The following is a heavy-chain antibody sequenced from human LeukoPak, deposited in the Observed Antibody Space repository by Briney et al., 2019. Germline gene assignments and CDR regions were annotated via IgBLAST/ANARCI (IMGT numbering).Heavy chain of an antibody. CDR3: TRHQWWLAPRNFDY. CDR2: IYHSGST. CDR1: GGSISSSSYY. V-gene: IGHV4-39*01. J-gene: IGHJ4*02. D-gene: IGHD2-8*01. Sequence: SETLSLTCTVSGGSISSSSYYWGWSRQPPGKGLEWIGSIYHSGSTYYNPSLKSRVTISIDPSKSQFSLKLSSVTAADMAVYYCTRHQWWLAPRNFDYCGQGTLVTVSS.